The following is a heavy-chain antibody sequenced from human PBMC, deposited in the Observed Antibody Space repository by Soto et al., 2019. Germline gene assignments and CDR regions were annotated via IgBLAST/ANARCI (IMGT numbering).Heavy chain of an antibody. D-gene: IGHD4-17*01. CDR1: GFMFSNHG. CDR3: AKDRYGDYGGIDY. J-gene: IGHJ4*02. Sequence: PGGSLRLSCAASGFMFSNHGMHWVRQAPGKGLEWVAVIWSDGNNRYYADSVKGRFTISRDTSKNTLFLQMNSLRAEDTAVYYCAKDRYGDYGGIDYWGQGTMVTVSS. CDR2: IWSDGNNR. V-gene: IGHV3-33*06.